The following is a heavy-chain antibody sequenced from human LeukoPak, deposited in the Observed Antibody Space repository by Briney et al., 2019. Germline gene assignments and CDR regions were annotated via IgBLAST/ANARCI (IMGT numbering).Heavy chain of an antibody. CDR2: IGAYDGNR. CDR3: ARRRMVRGVNNWFDP. J-gene: IGHJ5*02. V-gene: IGHV1-18*01. D-gene: IGHD3-10*01. Sequence: ASVKVSCKASGYTFTTYGISWVRQAPGQGLEWMGWIGAYDGNRKYAQKLQGRVTMTRNTSISTAYMELSSLRSEDTAVYYCARRRMVRGVNNWFDPWGQGALVTVSS. CDR1: GYTFTTYG.